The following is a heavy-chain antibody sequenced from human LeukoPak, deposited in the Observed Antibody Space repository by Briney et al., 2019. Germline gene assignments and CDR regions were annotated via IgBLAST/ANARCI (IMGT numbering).Heavy chain of an antibody. CDR2: ISSSSSYI. D-gene: IGHD5-12*01. Sequence: GGSLRLSCAASGFTFSSYSMNWVRQAPGKGLEWVSSISSSSSYIYYAGFVEGRFTISRDNSRNTLYLQMNSLRAEDTAVYYCAKGIMAAYYFDSWGQGTLVTVSS. J-gene: IGHJ4*02. V-gene: IGHV3-21*04. CDR3: AKGIMAAYYFDS. CDR1: GFTFSSYS.